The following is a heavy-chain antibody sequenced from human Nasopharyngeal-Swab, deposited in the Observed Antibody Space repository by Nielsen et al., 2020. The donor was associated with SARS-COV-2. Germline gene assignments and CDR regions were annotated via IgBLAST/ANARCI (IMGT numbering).Heavy chain of an antibody. D-gene: IGHD2-15*01. Sequence: ASVKVSCKASGYTFTSYGISWVRQAPGQGLEWMGWISAYNGNTNYAQKLQGRVTMTTDTSTSTAYMELRSLRSDDTAVYYCAAGVLGYCSGGSCPDYWGQRTLVTVSS. CDR1: GYTFTSYG. J-gene: IGHJ4*02. V-gene: IGHV1-18*01. CDR3: AAGVLGYCSGGSCPDY. CDR2: ISAYNGNT.